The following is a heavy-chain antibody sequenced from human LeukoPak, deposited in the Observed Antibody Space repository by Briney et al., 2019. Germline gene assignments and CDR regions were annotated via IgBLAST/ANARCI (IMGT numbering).Heavy chain of an antibody. J-gene: IGHJ4*02. Sequence: PSETLSLTCTVSGXSIRSSYWSWIRQPPGKGLEWIGYMYYSGSTKYNPSLKSRVTMSVDTSQNQFSLKLSSVTAADTAVYHCARVSVSGYGYYYFDYWGQGTLVTVSS. CDR3: ARVSVSGYGYYYFDY. D-gene: IGHD5-12*01. CDR2: MYYSGST. V-gene: IGHV4-59*01. CDR1: GXSIRSSY.